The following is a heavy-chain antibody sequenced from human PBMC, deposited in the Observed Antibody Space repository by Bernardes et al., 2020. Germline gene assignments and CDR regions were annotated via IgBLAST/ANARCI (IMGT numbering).Heavy chain of an antibody. Sequence: GGSLRLSCSASGFTFSSSAMRWVRQAPGKGLEWVSSVSSSGTTTYYADAVEGRFTISRDNSKNTLYLQMNSLRAEDTAVYYCAKGGIAAAGSYFFDHWGQGTLVTVSP. V-gene: IGHV3-23*01. J-gene: IGHJ4*02. CDR3: AKGGIAAAGSYFFDH. D-gene: IGHD6-13*01. CDR2: VSSSGTTT. CDR1: GFTFSSSA.